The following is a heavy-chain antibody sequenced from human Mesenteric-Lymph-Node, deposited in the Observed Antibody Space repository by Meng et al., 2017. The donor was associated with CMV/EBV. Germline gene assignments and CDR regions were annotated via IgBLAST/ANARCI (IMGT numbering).Heavy chain of an antibody. CDR2: IKQDGSEK. J-gene: IGHJ3*02. D-gene: IGHD1-26*01. V-gene: IGHV3-7*01. CDR3: ARDSGSYPMDDAFDI. CDR1: GFTFSSYW. Sequence: GESLKISCAASGFTFSSYWMSWVRQAPGKGLEWVANIKQDGSEKYYVDSVKGRFTISRDNAKNSLYLQMNSLRAEDTAVYYCARDSGSYPMDDAFDIWGQGTMVTVSS.